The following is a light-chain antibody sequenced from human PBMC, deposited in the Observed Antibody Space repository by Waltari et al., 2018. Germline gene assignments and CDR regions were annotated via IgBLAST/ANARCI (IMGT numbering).Light chain of an antibody. CDR2: GVN. Sequence: QSALTQPASVSGSPGQSITISCTGPGSDVGGYNFASWYQQHPGKAPKLKIYGVNNRPSGVSHRFSGSKSGNTASLTISGLQAEDEADYYCSSYTSSTKYVFGSGTKVTVL. V-gene: IGLV2-14*01. CDR3: SSYTSSTKYV. J-gene: IGLJ1*01. CDR1: GSDVGGYNF.